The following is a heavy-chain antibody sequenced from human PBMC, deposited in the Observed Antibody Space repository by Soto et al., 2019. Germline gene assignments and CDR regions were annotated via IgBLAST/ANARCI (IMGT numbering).Heavy chain of an antibody. CDR2: IIPIFGTA. D-gene: IGHD2-21*01. CDR3: ARETWVRAYYYYYYGMDV. V-gene: IGHV1-69*12. CDR1: GGTFSSYA. Sequence: QVQLVQSGAEVKKPGSSVKVSCKASGGTFSSYAISWVRQAPGQGLEWMGGIIPIFGTANYAQKFQGRVTITADESTSTAYMELSSLRSEDAAVYYCARETWVRAYYYYYYGMDVWGQGTTVTVSS. J-gene: IGHJ6*02.